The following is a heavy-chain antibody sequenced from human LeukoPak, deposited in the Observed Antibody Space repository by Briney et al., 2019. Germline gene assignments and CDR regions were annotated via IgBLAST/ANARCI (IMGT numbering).Heavy chain of an antibody. V-gene: IGHV3-15*01. Sequence: GGSLRLSCAASGFTFNNAWMNWVRQAPGKGLEWVGRIKSKPDGGTPDYAAPVEGRFTISRDDSEETLYLQMNSLQTADTAVYYCSTFDSSWYGGETKAFDYWGQGTLVTVS. CDR1: GFTFNNAW. D-gene: IGHD6-13*01. CDR3: STFDSSWYGGETKAFDY. J-gene: IGHJ4*02. CDR2: IKSKPDGGTP.